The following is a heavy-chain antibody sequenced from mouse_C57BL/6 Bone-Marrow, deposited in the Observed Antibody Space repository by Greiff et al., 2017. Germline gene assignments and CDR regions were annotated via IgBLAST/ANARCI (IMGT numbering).Heavy chain of an antibody. D-gene: IGHD2-2*01. CDR3: ARCGYGGGFAY. CDR1: GYTFTNYW. Sequence: QVQLQQSGAELVRPGTSVKMSCKASGYTFTNYWIGWAKQRPGHGLEWIGDIYPGGGYTNYNEKFKGKATLTADKSSSTAYMQFSSLTSEASAIYYCARCGYGGGFAYWGQGTLVTVSA. CDR2: IYPGGGYT. V-gene: IGHV1-63*01. J-gene: IGHJ3*01.